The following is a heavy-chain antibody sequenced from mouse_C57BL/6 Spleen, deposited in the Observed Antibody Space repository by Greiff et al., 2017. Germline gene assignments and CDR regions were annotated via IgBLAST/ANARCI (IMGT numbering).Heavy chain of an antibody. CDR2: IYPGSGNT. Sequence: QVQLQQSGAELVRPGASVKLSCKASGYTFTDYYINWVKQRPGQGLEWIARIYPGSGNTYYNEKFKGKATLTAEKSSSTAYMQLSSLTSEDAAVYFCARYPYYYYGSSFYAMDYWGQGTSVTVSS. CDR3: ARYPYYYYGSSFYAMDY. V-gene: IGHV1-76*01. D-gene: IGHD1-1*01. J-gene: IGHJ4*01. CDR1: GYTFTDYY.